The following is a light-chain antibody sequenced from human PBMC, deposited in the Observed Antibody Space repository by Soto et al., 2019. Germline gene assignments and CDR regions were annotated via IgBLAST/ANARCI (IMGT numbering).Light chain of an antibody. V-gene: IGKV3-15*01. CDR3: QQYNNWPRT. CDR1: QSVSSY. Sequence: EIGLTQSPATLSLSPGERATLSCRASQSVSSYLAWYQQKPGQAPRLLIYGASTRATGIPARFSGSGSGTEFTLTISSLQSEDFAVYYCQQYNNWPRTFGQGSK. CDR2: GAS. J-gene: IGKJ1*01.